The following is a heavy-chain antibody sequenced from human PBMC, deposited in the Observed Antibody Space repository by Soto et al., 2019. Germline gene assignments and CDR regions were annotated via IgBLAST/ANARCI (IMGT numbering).Heavy chain of an antibody. D-gene: IGHD3-10*01. CDR3: TRGGYDLGSMDS. J-gene: IGHJ6*02. V-gene: IGHV3-7*04. CDR2: INHDGSEK. CDR1: GFTFSGFW. Sequence: VQMVESGGGLVQPGGSLRLSCAVSGFTFSGFWMTWVRQAPGKGLEWVANINHDGSEKYYVVSVKGRFTISRDNAKNSLDLQMKSLRAEDTALNCCTRGGYDLGSMDSWGQGTTVTVSS.